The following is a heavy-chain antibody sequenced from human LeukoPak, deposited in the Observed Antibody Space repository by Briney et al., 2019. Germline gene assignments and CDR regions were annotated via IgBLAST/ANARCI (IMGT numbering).Heavy chain of an antibody. CDR2: INHSGST. V-gene: IGHV4-34*01. CDR3: ASHVGDYGDYALDY. J-gene: IGHJ4*02. CDR1: GGSFSGYY. D-gene: IGHD4-17*01. Sequence: SETLSLTCAVYGGSFSGYYWSWILQPPGRGLEWIGEINHSGSTNYNPSLKSRVTISVDTSKNQFSLKLSSVTAADTAVYYCASHVGDYGDYALDYWGQGTLVTVSS.